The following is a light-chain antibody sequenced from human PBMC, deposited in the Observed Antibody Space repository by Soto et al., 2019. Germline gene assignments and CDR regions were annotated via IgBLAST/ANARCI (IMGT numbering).Light chain of an antibody. Sequence: EIVLTQSPGTLSLSRGERATLSCRSSQSVSSNYLAWYQQKPDQAPRLVIYDVSGRATGIPDRFSGSGSGTDFTLTISRLEPEDFAVYYCQQYGRSPTFGQGTKMEIK. CDR3: QQYGRSPT. J-gene: IGKJ1*01. V-gene: IGKV3-20*01. CDR2: DVS. CDR1: QSVSSNY.